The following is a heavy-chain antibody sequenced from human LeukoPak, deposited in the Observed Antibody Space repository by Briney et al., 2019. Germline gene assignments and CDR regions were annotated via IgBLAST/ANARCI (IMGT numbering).Heavy chain of an antibody. V-gene: IGHV1-69*05. Sequence: ASVKVSCKASGGTFISYAISWVRQAPGQGLEWMGRIIPIFGTANYAQKFQGRVTITTDESTSTAYMELSSLRSEDTAVYYCVRGYYYDSSGYYYFDYWGQGTLVTVSS. CDR3: VRGYYYDSSGYYYFDY. D-gene: IGHD3-22*01. CDR1: GGTFISYA. J-gene: IGHJ4*02. CDR2: IIPIFGTA.